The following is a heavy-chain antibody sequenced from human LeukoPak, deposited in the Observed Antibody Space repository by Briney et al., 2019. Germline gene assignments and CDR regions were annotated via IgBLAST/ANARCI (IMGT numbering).Heavy chain of an antibody. CDR2: ISSDSSYI. Sequence: GGSLRLSCAGSGFTFSDFWMTWVRQAPGKGLEWVSSISSDSSYIYYADAVHGRFTVSRDNAKYSLYLQMNSLRAEDTAVYYCVRGSYGAYDYWGQGSLVTVSS. J-gene: IGHJ4*02. V-gene: IGHV3-21*01. D-gene: IGHD4-17*01. CDR3: VRGSYGAYDY. CDR1: GFTFSDFW.